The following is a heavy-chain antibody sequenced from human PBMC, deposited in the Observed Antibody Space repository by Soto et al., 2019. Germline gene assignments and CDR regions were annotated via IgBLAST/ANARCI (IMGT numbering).Heavy chain of an antibody. CDR3: AKDQGGQFDP. V-gene: IGHV1-18*04. D-gene: IGHD3-16*01. CDR1: GSTFTTNG. CDR2: ISTYNENM. J-gene: IGHJ5*02. Sequence: ASVKVSCKVSGSTFTTNGIGWVRQAPGQGLEWLGLISTYNENMDSAPKLEDRLTMTTDKSTTTAYMELRNLKSDDTAVYYCAKDQGGQFDPWGQGTLVTVSS.